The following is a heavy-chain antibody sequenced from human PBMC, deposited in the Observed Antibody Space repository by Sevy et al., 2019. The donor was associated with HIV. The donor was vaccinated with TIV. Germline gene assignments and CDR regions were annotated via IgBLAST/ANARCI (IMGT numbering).Heavy chain of an antibody. V-gene: IGHV4-34*01. CDR3: ARGFRWVAYYYYYGMDV. D-gene: IGHD2-15*01. Sequence: SETLSLTCAVYGGSFSGYYWSWIRQPPGKGLEWIGEINHSGSTNYNPSLKSRVTISVDTSKNQFSLKLSSVTAADTAVYYCARGFRWVAYYYYYGMDVWGQGTTVTVSS. CDR2: INHSGST. CDR1: GGSFSGYY. J-gene: IGHJ6*02.